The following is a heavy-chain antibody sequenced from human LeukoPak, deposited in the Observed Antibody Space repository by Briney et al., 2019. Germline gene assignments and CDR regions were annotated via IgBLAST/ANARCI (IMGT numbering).Heavy chain of an antibody. V-gene: IGHV3-11*01. CDR1: GFTFSDYY. J-gene: IGHJ4*02. CDR2: IGNSGSPI. Sequence: PGGSLRLSCAASGFTFSDYYITWIRQAPGKGLEWVSYIGNSGSPIYYADSVKGRLTISRDNAENSLYLQMNSLRAEDTAVYYCATKAYSSGYWPLNYWGQGTLVTVSS. D-gene: IGHD3-22*01. CDR3: ATKAYSSGYWPLNY.